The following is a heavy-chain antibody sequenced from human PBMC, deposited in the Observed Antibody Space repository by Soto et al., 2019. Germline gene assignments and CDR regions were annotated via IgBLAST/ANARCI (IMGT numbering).Heavy chain of an antibody. Sequence: QVQLQQSGPGLVKPSQTLSLTCAISGDSVSSNSAVWNWIRQSPSRGLEWLGRTYYRSKWYNDLAVSVKSRITHNPDHSKEQFSPEPNPVTPRDTGVDFFARDPGNVNYDYWGQGTLVTVSS. CDR2: TYYRSKWYN. CDR3: ARDPGNVNYDY. J-gene: IGHJ4*02. V-gene: IGHV6-1*01. CDR1: GDSVSSNSAV.